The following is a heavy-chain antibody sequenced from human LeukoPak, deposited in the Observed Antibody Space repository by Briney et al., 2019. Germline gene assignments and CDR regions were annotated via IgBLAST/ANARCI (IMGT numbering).Heavy chain of an antibody. V-gene: IGHV4-61*01. Sequence: SETLSLTCTVSGGSVSSGSYYWSWIRQPPGKGLEWIGYICYSGSTNYNPSLKSRVTISVDTSKNQFSLKLSSVTAADTAVYYCARGARGGNSDYWGRGTLVTVSS. J-gene: IGHJ4*02. CDR3: ARGARGGNSDY. D-gene: IGHD2-15*01. CDR1: GGSVSSGSYY. CDR2: ICYSGST.